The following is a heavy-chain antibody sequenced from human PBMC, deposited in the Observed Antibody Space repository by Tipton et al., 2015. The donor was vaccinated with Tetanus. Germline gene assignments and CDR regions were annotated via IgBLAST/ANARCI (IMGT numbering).Heavy chain of an antibody. J-gene: IGHJ4*02. CDR2: IGINGET. CDR1: GFSFSNSP. CDR3: AREADCSGGSCFSGDFDT. D-gene: IGHD2-15*01. V-gene: IGHV3-64D*08. Sequence: SLRLSCSVSGFSFSNSPMHWVRQAPGGGLEYVSAIGINGETHLADSVKGRFTISRDNSKNALYLQMSSLRAEDTAVYYCAREADCSGGSCFSGDFDTWGQGTQVTVSS.